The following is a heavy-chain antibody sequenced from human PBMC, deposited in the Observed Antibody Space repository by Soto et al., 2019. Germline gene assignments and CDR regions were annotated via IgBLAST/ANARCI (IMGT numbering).Heavy chain of an antibody. CDR3: GKGEGFLDY. Sequence: QVQLVQSGAEVKKPGASVKVSCKASGYTFINYGITWVRQAPGQGLEWMGWITPYNGNINYAQKLQGRVTMTTDTSTSTAYMELRSMRSDDTAVYYCGKGEGFLDYWGQGTLVTVSS. CDR2: ITPYNGNI. D-gene: IGHD2-15*01. J-gene: IGHJ4*02. V-gene: IGHV1-18*01. CDR1: GYTFINYG.